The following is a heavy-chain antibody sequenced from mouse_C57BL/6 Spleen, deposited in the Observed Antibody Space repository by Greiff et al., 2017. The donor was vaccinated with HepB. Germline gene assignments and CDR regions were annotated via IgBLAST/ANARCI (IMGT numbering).Heavy chain of an antibody. CDR1: GFTFSSYT. CDR2: ISGGGGNT. CDR3: ARQFGYAMDY. V-gene: IGHV5-9*01. J-gene: IGHJ4*01. Sequence: EVKVVESGGGLVKPGGSLKLSCAASGFTFSSYTMSWVRQTPEKRLEWVATISGGGGNTYYPDSVKGRFTISRDNAKNTLYLQMSSLRSEDTALYYCARQFGYAMDYWGQGTSVTVSS.